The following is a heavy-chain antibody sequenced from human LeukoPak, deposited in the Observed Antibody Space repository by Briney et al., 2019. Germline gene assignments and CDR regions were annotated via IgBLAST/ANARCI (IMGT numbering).Heavy chain of an antibody. CDR2: VYYSGST. CDR3: ARGYLDWFDP. CDR1: GGSISSYF. V-gene: IGHV4-59*01. Sequence: SETLSLTCTVSGGSISSYFWTWIRQPPGKGLEWIGYVYYSGSTSYNPSLKSRVTMSVDTSKNQFSLNLNSVTAADTAVYYCARGYLDWFDPWGQGTLVTVSS. D-gene: IGHD1-26*01. J-gene: IGHJ5*02.